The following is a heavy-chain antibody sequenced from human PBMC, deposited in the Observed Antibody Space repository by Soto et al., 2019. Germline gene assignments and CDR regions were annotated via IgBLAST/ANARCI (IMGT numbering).Heavy chain of an antibody. CDR2: IKQDGSEK. CDR1: GFTFSSYW. Sequence: GGSLRLSCAASGFTFSSYWMSWVRQAPGKGLEWVANIKQDGSEKYYVDSVKGRFTISRDNAKNSLYLQMNSLRAEDTAVYYCARDGGKYCSGGSCQGYWGQGTLVTVSS. CDR3: ARDGGKYCSGGSCQGY. V-gene: IGHV3-7*01. D-gene: IGHD2-15*01. J-gene: IGHJ4*02.